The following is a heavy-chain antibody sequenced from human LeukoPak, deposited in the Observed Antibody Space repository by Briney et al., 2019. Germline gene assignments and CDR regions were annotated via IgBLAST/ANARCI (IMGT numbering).Heavy chain of an antibody. Sequence: PGGSLRLSCAASGFTFSSYDMHWVRQATGKGLEWVSAIGTAGDTYYPGSVKGRFTISRENAKNSLYLQMNSLRAGDTAVYYCARAMYSRGWRFDYWGQGTLVTVSS. D-gene: IGHD6-19*01. V-gene: IGHV3-13*01. CDR3: ARAMYSRGWRFDY. CDR1: GFTFSSYD. J-gene: IGHJ4*02. CDR2: IGTAGDT.